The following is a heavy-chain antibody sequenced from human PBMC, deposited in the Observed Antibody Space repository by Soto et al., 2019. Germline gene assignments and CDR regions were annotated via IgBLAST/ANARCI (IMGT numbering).Heavy chain of an antibody. CDR1: GFTFSSYS. CDR3: ATCSSTSCYANWYFDL. V-gene: IGHV3-21*01. CDR2: ISSSSSYI. Sequence: GGSLRLSCAASGFTFSSYSMNWVRQAPGKGLEWVSSISSSSSYIYYADSVKGRFTISRDNAKNSLYLQMNSLRAEDTAVYYCATCSSTSCYANWYFDLWGRGTLVTV. D-gene: IGHD2-2*01. J-gene: IGHJ2*01.